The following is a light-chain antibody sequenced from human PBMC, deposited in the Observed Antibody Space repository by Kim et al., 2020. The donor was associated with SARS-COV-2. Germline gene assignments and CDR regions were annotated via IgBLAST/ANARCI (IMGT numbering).Light chain of an antibody. CDR3: SSYTSRSTLV. J-gene: IGLJ3*02. CDR1: STDVGGYDF. Sequence: QSALTQPASVSGSPGQSITISCTGTSTDVGGYDFVSWYQQHPGKVPKLILYDVTKRHSGVSSRFSGSKSGNTASLTISGLQAEDEADYYCSSYTSRSTLVFGGGTQLAVL. CDR2: DVT. V-gene: IGLV2-14*03.